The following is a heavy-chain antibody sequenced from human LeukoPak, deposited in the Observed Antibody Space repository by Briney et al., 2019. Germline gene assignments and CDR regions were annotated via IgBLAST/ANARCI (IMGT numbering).Heavy chain of an antibody. V-gene: IGHV1-18*01. CDR3: AKVVVMYYFDY. CDR1: GYTFSNYV. Sequence: GASVKVSCKASGYTFSNYVLSWVRQAPGQGLEWMGRISTNTGNSDYAQKLQGRVTMTTDTSTSTAYMELRSLSSDDTAVYYCAKVVVMYYFDYWGQGTLVTVSS. CDR2: ISTNTGNS. D-gene: IGHD2-21*01. J-gene: IGHJ4*02.